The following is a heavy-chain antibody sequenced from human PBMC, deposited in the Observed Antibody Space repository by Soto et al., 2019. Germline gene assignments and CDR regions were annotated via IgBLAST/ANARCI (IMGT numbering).Heavy chain of an antibody. V-gene: IGHV4-38-2*01. CDR3: ARVPSSSWYWFDP. Sequence: SETLSLTCAVSGYSISSGYYWGWIRQPPGKGLEWIGSIYHSGSTYYSPSLKSRVTISVDTSKNQFSLKLSSVTAADTAVYYCARVPSSSWYWFDPWGQGTLVTVSS. D-gene: IGHD6-13*01. CDR1: GYSISSGYY. CDR2: IYHSGST. J-gene: IGHJ5*02.